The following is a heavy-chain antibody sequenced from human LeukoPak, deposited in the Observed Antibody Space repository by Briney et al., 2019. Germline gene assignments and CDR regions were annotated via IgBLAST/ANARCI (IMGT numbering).Heavy chain of an antibody. D-gene: IGHD6-13*01. CDR3: AREPYSSSGSAWFDP. V-gene: IGHV1-18*01. Sequence: ASVKVSCKVSGYTLTELSMHWVRQAPGQGLEWMGWISAYNGNTNYAQKLQGRVTMTTDTSTSTAYMELRSLRSDDTAVYYCAREPYSSSGSAWFDPWGQGTLVTVSS. CDR2: ISAYNGNT. CDR1: GYTLTELS. J-gene: IGHJ5*02.